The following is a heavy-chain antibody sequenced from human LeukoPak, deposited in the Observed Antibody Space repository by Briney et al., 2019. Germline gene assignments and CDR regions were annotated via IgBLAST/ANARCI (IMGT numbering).Heavy chain of an antibody. V-gene: IGHV4-59*01. CDR3: ARVAAMYYYDSSGYYHGWFDP. J-gene: IGHJ5*02. CDR2: IYYSGST. Sequence: SETLSLTCTVSGGSISSYYWSWIRQPPGKGLEWVGYIYYSGSTNYNPSLKSRVTISVDTSKNQFSLKLSSVTAADTAVYYCARVAAMYYYDSSGYYHGWFDPWGQGTLVTVSS. CDR1: GGSISSYY. D-gene: IGHD3-22*01.